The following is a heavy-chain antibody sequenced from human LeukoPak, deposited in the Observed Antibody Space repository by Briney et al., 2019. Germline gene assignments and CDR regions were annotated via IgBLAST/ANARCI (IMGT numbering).Heavy chain of an antibody. CDR1: GDSVSSKSAA. J-gene: IGHJ4*02. Sequence: SQTLSLTCAISGDSVSSKSAAWNWSRQSPSRGLEWLGRTYYRSKWYNEYAVSVKSRITINPDTSKNQFSLKLNSVAPEGTAVYYCARTTGHFDCWGQGTLVTVSS. CDR3: ARTTGHFDC. D-gene: IGHD2-8*02. CDR2: TYYRSKWYN. V-gene: IGHV6-1*01.